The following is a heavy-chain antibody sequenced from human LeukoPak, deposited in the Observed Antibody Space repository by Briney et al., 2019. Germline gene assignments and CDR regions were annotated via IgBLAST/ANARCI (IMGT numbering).Heavy chain of an antibody. CDR1: GFTFSSYW. J-gene: IGHJ4*02. V-gene: IGHV3-7*01. CDR3: ARRITIFGVAFDY. D-gene: IGHD3-3*01. Sequence: GGSQRLSCAASGFTFSSYWMSWVRQAPGKGLEWVANIKQDGSEKYYVDSVKGRFTISRDNAKNSLYLQMNSLRAEDTAVYYCARRITIFGVAFDYWGQGTLVTVSS. CDR2: IKQDGSEK.